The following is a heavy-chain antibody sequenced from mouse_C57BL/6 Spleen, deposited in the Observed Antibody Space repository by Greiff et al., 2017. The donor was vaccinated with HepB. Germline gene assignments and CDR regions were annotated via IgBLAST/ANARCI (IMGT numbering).Heavy chain of an antibody. CDR2: IYPRSGNT. J-gene: IGHJ1*03. CDR3: ARSYYSPYWYFDV. V-gene: IGHV1-81*01. D-gene: IGHD2-12*01. CDR1: GYTFTSYG. Sequence: QVQLQQSGAELARPGASVKLSCKASGYTFTSYGISWVKQRTGQGLEWIGEIYPRSGNTYYNEKFKGKATLTADKSSSTAYMELRSLTSEDSAVYFCARSYYSPYWYFDVWGTGTTVTVSS.